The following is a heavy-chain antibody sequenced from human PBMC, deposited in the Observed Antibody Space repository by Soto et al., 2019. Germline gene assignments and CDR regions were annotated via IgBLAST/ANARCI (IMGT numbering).Heavy chain of an antibody. CDR1: GYSFTSYW. CDR3: ASQYDVDTPMDTYGMDV. CDR2: IDPSDSYT. J-gene: IGHJ6*02. D-gene: IGHD5-18*01. Sequence: GESLPISCKGSGYSFTSYWISWVRQMPGKGLEWMGRIDPSDSYTNYSPSFQGHVTISADKSISTAYLQWSSLKASDTAMYYCASQYDVDTPMDTYGMDVWGQGTTVTVSS. V-gene: IGHV5-10-1*01.